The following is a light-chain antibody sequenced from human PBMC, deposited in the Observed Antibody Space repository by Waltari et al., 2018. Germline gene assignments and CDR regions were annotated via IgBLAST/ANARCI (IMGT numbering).Light chain of an antibody. Sequence: EIVLTQSPATTSFSPGERDTLSCRASQSVSSYLAWYQQKFGQAPRLLIYEGVKRVTGIPARFSGSGSGTDFTLTISSLQPEDFAVYYCQHYSNWPRTFGQGTRLEIK. CDR1: QSVSSY. V-gene: IGKV3-11*01. CDR2: EGV. CDR3: QHYSNWPRT. J-gene: IGKJ5*01.